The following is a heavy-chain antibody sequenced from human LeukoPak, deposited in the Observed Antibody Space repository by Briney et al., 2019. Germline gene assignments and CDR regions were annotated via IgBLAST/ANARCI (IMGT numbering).Heavy chain of an antibody. CDR2: INPNSGGT. J-gene: IGHJ5*02. CDR1: GYTFTGYC. V-gene: IGHV1-2*02. Sequence: ASVKVSCKASGYTFTGYCMHWVRQAPGQGLEWMGWINPNSGGTNYAQKFQGRVTMTRDTSISTAYMELSRLRSDDTAVCYCARSKESVAALFDPWGEGTLVTVSS. CDR3: ARSKESVAALFDP. D-gene: IGHD2-15*01.